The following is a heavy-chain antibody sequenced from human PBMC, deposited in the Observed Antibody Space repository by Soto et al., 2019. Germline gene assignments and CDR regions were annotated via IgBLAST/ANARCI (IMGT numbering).Heavy chain of an antibody. Sequence: GGSLRLSWAGSGFTFGDSYMSWIRQAPGKGLEWLSYMSPGSRYPASADSVKGRFAISRDNAKNSLHLQMNSLRAEDTAFYYCVKDESINWYSGHFRHWGQGTLVTVSS. CDR3: VKDESINWYSGHFRH. V-gene: IGHV3-11*05. CDR2: MSPGSRYP. CDR1: GFTFGDSY. J-gene: IGHJ1*01. D-gene: IGHD6-13*01.